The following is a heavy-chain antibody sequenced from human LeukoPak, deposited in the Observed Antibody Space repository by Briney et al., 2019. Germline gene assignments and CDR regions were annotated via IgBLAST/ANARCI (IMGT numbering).Heavy chain of an antibody. V-gene: IGHV3-11*01. D-gene: IGHD3-16*02. CDR2: ITTSGSST. CDR3: TRERRGSYHAFDY. J-gene: IGHJ4*02. CDR1: GFSFSNYY. Sequence: GGSLRLSCAFSGFSFSNYYMSWVRQAPGKGLEWISYITTSGSSTNYADSVKGRFTISRDNAKNSVVLQMNSLRTEDTAVYYCTRERRGSYHAFDYWGQGTLVTVSS.